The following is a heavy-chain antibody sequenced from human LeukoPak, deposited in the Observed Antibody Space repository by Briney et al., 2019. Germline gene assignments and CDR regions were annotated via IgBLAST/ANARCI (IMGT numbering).Heavy chain of an antibody. Sequence: GGSLRLCCAASGFTFSSYSMNWVRQAPGKGLEWVSSISSSSSYIYYADSVKGRFTISRDNAKNSLYLQMNSLRAEDTAVYYCARGSEIVVVITTKDDAFDIWGQGTMVTVSS. D-gene: IGHD3-22*01. CDR3: ARGSEIVVVITTKDDAFDI. V-gene: IGHV3-21*01. CDR2: ISSSSSYI. CDR1: GFTFSSYS. J-gene: IGHJ3*02.